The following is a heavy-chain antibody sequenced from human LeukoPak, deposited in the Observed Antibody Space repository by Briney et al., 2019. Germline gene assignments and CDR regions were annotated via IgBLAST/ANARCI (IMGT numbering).Heavy chain of an antibody. Sequence: GGSLRLSCAASGFTFSSYAMSWVRQAPGKGLEWVSAISGSGGCTYYADSVKGRFTISRDNSKNTLYLQMNSLRAEDTAVYYCAKVLLWFGELSDSYYFDYWGQGTLVTVPS. CDR1: GFTFSSYA. D-gene: IGHD3-10*01. J-gene: IGHJ4*02. V-gene: IGHV3-23*01. CDR2: ISGSGGCT. CDR3: AKVLLWFGELSDSYYFDY.